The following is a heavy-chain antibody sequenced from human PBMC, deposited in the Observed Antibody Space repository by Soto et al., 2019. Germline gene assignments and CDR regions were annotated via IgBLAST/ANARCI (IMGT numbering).Heavy chain of an antibody. CDR2: IYYIGST. D-gene: IGHD3-22*01. CDR1: GGSVSSGTYY. Sequence: QVQLQESGPGLVKPSETLSLTCTVSGGSVSSGTYYWSWIRQPPGKGLEWIGYIYYIGSTNYNPSLKSRVPISVDTSKNQFSLKLSSVPAADTAVYYCARESSGDFDYWGQGTLDTVSS. J-gene: IGHJ4*02. CDR3: ARESSGDFDY. V-gene: IGHV4-61*01.